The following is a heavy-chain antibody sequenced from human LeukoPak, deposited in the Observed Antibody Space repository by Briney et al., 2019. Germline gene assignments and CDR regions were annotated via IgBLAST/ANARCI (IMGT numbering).Heavy chain of an antibody. CDR1: GFTFSSYW. J-gene: IGHJ5*02. V-gene: IGHV3-74*01. CDR2: INSDGSST. D-gene: IGHD3-10*01. Sequence: PGGSLRLSCAASGFTFSSYWMHWVRQAPGKGLVWVSRINSDGSSTSYADSVKGRFTISRDNAKNTLYLQMNSLRAEDTAVYYCAREKRVRGVWTLWNWFDPWGQGTLVTVSS. CDR3: AREKRVRGVWTLWNWFDP.